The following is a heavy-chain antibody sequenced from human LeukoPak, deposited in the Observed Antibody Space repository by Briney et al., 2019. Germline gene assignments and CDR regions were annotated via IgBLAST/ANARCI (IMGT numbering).Heavy chain of an antibody. V-gene: IGHV3-53*01. D-gene: IGHD1-14*01. CDR1: GFTVSNNY. J-gene: IGHJ3*02. Sequence: GGSLRLSGAASGFTVSNNYMSWVRQAPGKGLEWVSISYSDSNTNYADSVKGRFTISRDTSQNTLSLQMNSLRAEDTAVYYCVRKNRDFNAAFDIWGQGTVVTVSS. CDR2: SYSDSNT. CDR3: VRKNRDFNAAFDI.